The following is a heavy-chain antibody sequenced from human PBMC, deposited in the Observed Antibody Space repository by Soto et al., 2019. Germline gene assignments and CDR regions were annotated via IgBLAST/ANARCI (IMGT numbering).Heavy chain of an antibody. J-gene: IGHJ1*01. D-gene: IGHD3-22*01. CDR2: IYWDDNK. CDR1: GVSLSTSGVG. Sequence: QITLKESGPTLVKPTQTLTLTCTFSGVSLSTSGVGVGWIRQPPGKALEWLALIYWDDNKRCSPSRKSRLTMTKDTSQNQVVLTMTNMDPVDTATYYCAHTQYYYDSSGYYSNAEYFQHWGQGTLVTVSS. V-gene: IGHV2-5*02. CDR3: AHTQYYYDSSGYYSNAEYFQH.